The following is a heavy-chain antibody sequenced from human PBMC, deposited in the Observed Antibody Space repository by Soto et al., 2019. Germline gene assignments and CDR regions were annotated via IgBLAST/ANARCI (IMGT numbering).Heavy chain of an antibody. V-gene: IGHV4-31*02. CDR3: ARGHGNLDY. Sequence: WIWIRQHPGKGLEWIGNIYYSAYSGTTYYNPSLKSRITISADTSKNQFSLRLSSVTAADTAVYYCARGHGNLDYWGQGTLVTVSS. J-gene: IGHJ4*02. CDR2: IYYSAYSGTT.